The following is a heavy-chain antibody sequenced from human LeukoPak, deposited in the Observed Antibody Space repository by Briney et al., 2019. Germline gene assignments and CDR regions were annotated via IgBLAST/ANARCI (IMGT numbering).Heavy chain of an antibody. J-gene: IGHJ4*02. CDR1: GYTFTSYG. V-gene: IGHV1-18*01. CDR2: ISAYNGNT. CDR3: ARVLRGYCSSTSCAYPGY. D-gene: IGHD2-2*01. Sequence: ASVKVSCKASGYTFTSYGISWVRQAPGQGLEWMGWISAYNGNTNYAQKLQGRVTMTTDTSTSTAYMELRSLRSDDTAVYYCARVLRGYCSSTSCAYPGYWGQGTLVTVSS.